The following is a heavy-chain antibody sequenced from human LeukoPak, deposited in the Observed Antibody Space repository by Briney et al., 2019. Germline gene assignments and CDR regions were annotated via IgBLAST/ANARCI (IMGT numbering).Heavy chain of an antibody. CDR1: GGSISSYY. Sequence: SETLSLTRTVSGGSISSYYWSWIRQPPGKGLEWIGYIYYSGSTNYNPSLKSRVTISVDTSKNQFSLKLSSVTAADTAVYYCARQAYCSSTSCYPFDYWGQGTLVTVSS. V-gene: IGHV4-59*08. D-gene: IGHD2-2*01. CDR3: ARQAYCSSTSCYPFDY. J-gene: IGHJ4*02. CDR2: IYYSGST.